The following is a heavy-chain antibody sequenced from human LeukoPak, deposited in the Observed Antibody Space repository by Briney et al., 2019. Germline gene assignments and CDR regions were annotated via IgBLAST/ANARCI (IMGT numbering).Heavy chain of an antibody. J-gene: IGHJ6*02. D-gene: IGHD3-10*01. V-gene: IGHV4-34*01. CDR1: GGSFSGYY. Sequence: PSETLSLTCAVYGGSFSGYYWSWIRQPPGKGLEWIGEINHSGSTNYNPSLKSRVTISVDTSKNQFSLKLSPVTAADTAVYYCARVSFRGVIPNYYYYGMDVWGQGTTVTVSS. CDR2: INHSGST. CDR3: ARVSFRGVIPNYYYYGMDV.